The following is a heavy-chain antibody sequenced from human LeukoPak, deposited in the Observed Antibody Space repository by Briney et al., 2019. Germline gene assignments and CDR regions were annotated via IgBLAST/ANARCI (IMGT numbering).Heavy chain of an antibody. CDR3: ARAQQLTYFDY. CDR2: IYTSGST. J-gene: IGHJ4*02. V-gene: IGHV4-61*02. CDR1: GGSISSGSYY. D-gene: IGHD6-13*01. Sequence: PSETLSLTCTVSGGSISSGSYYLSWIRQPAGKGLEWIGRIYTSGSTNYNPSLKSRVTISVDTSENQFSLKLSSVTAADTAVYYCARAQQLTYFDYWGQGTLVTVSS.